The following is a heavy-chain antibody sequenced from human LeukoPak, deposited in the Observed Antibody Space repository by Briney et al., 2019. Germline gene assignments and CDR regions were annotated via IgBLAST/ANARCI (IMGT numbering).Heavy chain of an antibody. V-gene: IGHV3-74*01. J-gene: IGHJ4*02. Sequence: QTGGSLRLSCAASGFTFSSYWMHWVRQAPGKGLVWVSRINSDGSSTSYADSVKGRFTISRDNSKNTLYLQMNSLRAEDTAVYYCAKEGDRWLQSSFDYWGQGTLVTVSS. CDR3: AKEGDRWLQSSFDY. CDR1: GFTFSSYW. CDR2: INSDGSST. D-gene: IGHD5-24*01.